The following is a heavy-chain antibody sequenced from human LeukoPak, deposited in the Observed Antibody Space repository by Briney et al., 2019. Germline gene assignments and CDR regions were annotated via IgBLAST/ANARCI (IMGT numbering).Heavy chain of an antibody. CDR2: INHSGST. CDR1: GGSFSGYY. V-gene: IGHV4-34*01. CDR3: ARGGFVFAPLDY. Sequence: SETLSLTCAVYGGSFSGYYWSWIRQPPGKGLEWIGEINHSGSTNYNPSLKSRVTISVDTSKNQFSLKLSSVTAADTAVYYCARGGFVFAPLDYWGQGTLVTVSS. D-gene: IGHD3-3*01. J-gene: IGHJ4*02.